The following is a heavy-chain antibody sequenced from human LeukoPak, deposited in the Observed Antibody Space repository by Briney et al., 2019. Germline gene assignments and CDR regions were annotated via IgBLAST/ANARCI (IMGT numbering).Heavy chain of an antibody. D-gene: IGHD3-3*01. CDR1: GGSISSSSYY. CDR3: ARLLPPDMYDFWRFPGDY. V-gene: IGHV4-39*01. CDR2: IYYSGST. Sequence: SETLSLTCTVSGGSISSSSYYWGWIRQPPGKGLEWIGSIYYSGSTYYNPSLKSRVTISVDTSKNQFSLKLSSVTAADTAVYYCARLLPPDMYDFWRFPGDYWGQGTLVTVSS. J-gene: IGHJ4*02.